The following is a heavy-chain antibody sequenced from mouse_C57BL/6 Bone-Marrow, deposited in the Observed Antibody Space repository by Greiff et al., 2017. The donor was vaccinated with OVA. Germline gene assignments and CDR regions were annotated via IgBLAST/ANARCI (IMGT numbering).Heavy chain of an antibody. J-gene: IGHJ4*01. V-gene: IGHV1-82*01. CDR2: IYPGDGDT. CDR1: GYAFSSSW. Sequence: VQLQQSGPELVKPGASVKISCKASGYAFSSSWMNWVKQRPGKGLEWIGRIYPGDGDTNYNGKFKGKATLTADKSSSTAYMQLSSLTYEDSAVYFCALTGHYYAMDYWGQGTSVTVSS. D-gene: IGHD4-1*01. CDR3: ALTGHYYAMDY.